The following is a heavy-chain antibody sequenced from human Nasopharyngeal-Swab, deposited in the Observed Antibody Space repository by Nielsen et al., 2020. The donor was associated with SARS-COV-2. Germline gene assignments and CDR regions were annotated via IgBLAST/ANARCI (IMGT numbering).Heavy chain of an antibody. Sequence: GGSLRLSCAASGFTFSSHAMTWVRQAPGKGLEWVSTISGGGGSTYHADSVTGRFTISKDNSENMLYLQINSLRAEDTAVYYCATRPDSSWHPYCFDYWGQGTLVTVSS. D-gene: IGHD6-13*01. V-gene: IGHV3-23*01. CDR2: ISGGGGST. CDR3: ATRPDSSWHPYCFDY. J-gene: IGHJ4*02. CDR1: GFTFSSHA.